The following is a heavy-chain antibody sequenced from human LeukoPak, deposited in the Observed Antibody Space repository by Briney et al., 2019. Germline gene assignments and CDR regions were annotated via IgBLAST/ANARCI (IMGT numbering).Heavy chain of an antibody. Sequence: KPGGSLRLSCAASGFTFRNFDMSWVRQAPGMGLEWVSSISSSGTYIYYSDSVKGRFTISRDNAENSVHLQMNSLRAEDTAVYYCVRRYCSGGSCYGRVYWGQGTLVTVSS. CDR3: VRRYCSGGSCYGRVY. V-gene: IGHV3-21*01. CDR1: GFTFRNFD. J-gene: IGHJ4*02. CDR2: ISSSGTYI. D-gene: IGHD2-15*01.